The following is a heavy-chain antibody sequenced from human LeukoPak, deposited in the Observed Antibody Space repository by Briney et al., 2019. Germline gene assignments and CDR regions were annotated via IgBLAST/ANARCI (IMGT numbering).Heavy chain of an antibody. J-gene: IGHJ3*02. CDR2: IIIGGGTI. D-gene: IGHD2-2*01. CDR1: AFSSSDNY. V-gene: IGHV3-11*01. Sequence: GGSLRLASAASAFSSSDNYTSWVRHRPGGGLGWESYIIIGGGTIYYTDSMKGRSTISMDNAKNSLCLQMNSVRAEGTAVCFCARGETVAMSPDAFDIWGQGTLVTVSS. CDR3: ARGETVAMSPDAFDI.